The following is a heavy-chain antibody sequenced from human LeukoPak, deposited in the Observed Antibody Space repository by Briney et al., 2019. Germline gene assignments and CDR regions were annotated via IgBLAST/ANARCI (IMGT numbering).Heavy chain of an antibody. V-gene: IGHV3-7*03. J-gene: IGHJ4*02. D-gene: IGHD2/OR15-2a*01. CDR3: AKVVAGNIDYYFDY. CDR1: GFNFNNYW. Sequence: PGGSLRLSCAASGFNFNNYWMSWLRQAPGKGLEWVANIKDDGSEEYYVDSVKGRFTISRDNSKNTVYLQMRNLRVEHTAVHYCAKVVAGNIDYYFDYWGQGILVAVSS. CDR2: IKDDGSEE.